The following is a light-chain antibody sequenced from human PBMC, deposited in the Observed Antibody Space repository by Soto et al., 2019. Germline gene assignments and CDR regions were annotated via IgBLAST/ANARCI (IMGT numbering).Light chain of an antibody. J-gene: IGKJ4*01. CDR1: QSFNSIY. V-gene: IGKV3-11*01. Sequence: EIVLTQSPGTLSLSPGERATLSCRASQSFNSIYLAWYQQKPGQAPRLLIYDTSNRAGGIPARFSGSGSGTDFTLTISSLEPEDFAIYYCQQRINWPLTFGGGTKVDI. CDR3: QQRINWPLT. CDR2: DTS.